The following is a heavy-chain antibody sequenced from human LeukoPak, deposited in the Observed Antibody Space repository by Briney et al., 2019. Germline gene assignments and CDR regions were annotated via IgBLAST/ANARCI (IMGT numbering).Heavy chain of an antibody. CDR2: IDSTSRNT. Sequence: GPSLRLSCAASGSTSSTHGTHWVRPVPGEGRCCVLYIDSTSRNTEYADSVKGRYTISRDNARNLMYPQMDALRSDDTAAYYCARDPYCGSGPFRLYWGQGILVTVS. CDR3: ARDPYCGSGPFRLY. V-gene: IGHV3-21*06. CDR1: GSTSSTHG. J-gene: IGHJ4*02. D-gene: IGHD2-21*01.